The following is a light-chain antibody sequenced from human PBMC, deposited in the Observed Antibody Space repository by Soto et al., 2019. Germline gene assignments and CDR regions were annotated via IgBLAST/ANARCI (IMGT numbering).Light chain of an antibody. Sequence: DIQMTQSPSSLSASVGDRVTITCRASQSVTFYLNWYQQKPGKVPKLLIHDASRLQSEVPSRFRGSGSGTVVTRSISSLQPEDLATDYCQQSYSTPPTFGGGTKVEIK. CDR3: QQSYSTPPT. CDR1: QSVTFY. J-gene: IGKJ4*01. V-gene: IGKV1-39*01. CDR2: DAS.